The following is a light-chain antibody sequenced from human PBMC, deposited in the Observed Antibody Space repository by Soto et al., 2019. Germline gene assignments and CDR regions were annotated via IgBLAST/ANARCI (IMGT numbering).Light chain of an antibody. CDR1: SSGVGGYNY. CDR3: SSYTSSSTVV. Sequence: QSALPQPASVSGYPGQSITISCTGTSSGVGGYNYVSWYQQHPGKAPQHRIDEVSNRPSGVSNRFSGSKSGNTASRTISGLQAEDEADYYCSSYTSSSTVVFVGRTKLTVL. CDR2: EVS. V-gene: IGLV2-14*01. J-gene: IGLJ2*01.